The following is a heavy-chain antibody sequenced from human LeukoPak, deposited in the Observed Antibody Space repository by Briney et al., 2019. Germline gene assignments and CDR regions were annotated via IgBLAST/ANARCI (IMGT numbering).Heavy chain of an antibody. J-gene: IGHJ6*04. CDR2: ISSSGSTI. CDR3: AELGIAMIGGV. D-gene: IGHD3-10*02. Sequence: GGSLRLSCAASGFTFSTYNMNWVRQAPGKGLEWVSSISSSGSTIYYADSVKGRFTISRDNAKNSLYLQMNSLRAEDTAVYYCAELGIAMIGGVWGKGTTVTISS. V-gene: IGHV3-48*03. CDR1: GFTFSTYN.